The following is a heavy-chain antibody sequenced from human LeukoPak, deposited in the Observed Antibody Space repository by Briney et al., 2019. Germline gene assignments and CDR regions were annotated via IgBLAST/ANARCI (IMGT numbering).Heavy chain of an antibody. CDR3: ARRASGSYSFDY. CDR2: IYTSGST. J-gene: IGHJ4*02. CDR1: GGSISSYY. D-gene: IGHD1-26*01. Sequence: SETLSLTCTVSGGSISSYYWSWIRQPPGKGLEWIGYIYTSGSTNYNPSLKSRVTISVDTSKNQFSLKLSSVTAADTAVYYCARRASGSYSFDYWGQGTLVTVSS. V-gene: IGHV4-4*09.